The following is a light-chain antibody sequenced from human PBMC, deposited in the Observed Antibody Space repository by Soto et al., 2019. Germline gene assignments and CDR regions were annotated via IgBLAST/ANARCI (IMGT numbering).Light chain of an antibody. V-gene: IGKV3-20*01. CDR1: QGVTSSS. Sequence: EIVLTQSPATLSLSPGERATLSCRTSQGVTSSSLAWYQQTPGQAPRLLIYAATTRATGIPDRFSGSGSGTDFILTISRLEPEDFAVYYCHQYGTSPWTFGQGTKVDIK. CDR2: AAT. J-gene: IGKJ1*01. CDR3: HQYGTSPWT.